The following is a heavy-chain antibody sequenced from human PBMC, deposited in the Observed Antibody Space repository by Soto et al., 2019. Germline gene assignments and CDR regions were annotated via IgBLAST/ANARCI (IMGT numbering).Heavy chain of an antibody. J-gene: IGHJ4*02. D-gene: IGHD1-26*01. CDR1: GGSIRSNNR. CDR3: ARVYSGSYSDS. V-gene: IGHV4-4*02. CDR2: IFHSGST. Sequence: QVQLQESGPGLVKPSGTLSLTCAVSGGSIRSNNRWSWVRQPPGKGLEWIGEIFHSGSTNYNPSLKTRXTXSXXESKTQCSLKVTSVTAADTAVYYCARVYSGSYSDSWGQGTLVTVSS.